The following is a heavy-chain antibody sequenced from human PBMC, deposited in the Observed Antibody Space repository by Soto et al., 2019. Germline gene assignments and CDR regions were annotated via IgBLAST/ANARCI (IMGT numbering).Heavy chain of an antibody. V-gene: IGHV4-34*01. CDR1: GGSYSGYY. CDR2: INPSGST. Sequence: ASETLSLTSPVYGGSYSGYYRSRIRQPTGKGLEWIGEINPSGSTNYNPYIKSRVTISVDTANNQFSLKMSSVTAAEKAVYYCSRVGSGDYDYYGMDVWGQGTTVTVSS. CDR3: SRVGSGDYDYYGMDV. J-gene: IGHJ6*02.